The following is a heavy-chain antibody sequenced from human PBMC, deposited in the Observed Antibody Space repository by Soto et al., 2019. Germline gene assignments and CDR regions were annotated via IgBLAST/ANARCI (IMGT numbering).Heavy chain of an antibody. CDR2: IKEDGSEK. Sequence: EVELVESGGGLVQPGGSLRLSCAASGFTFGSFWMVWVRQAPGKGLEWVASIKEDGSEKFYLDSVKGRFTISRDNAKNSLSLQMNSLRAEDTAVYHCARDGRSGGDRINDYWGQGTLVTVSS. CDR3: ARDGRSGGDRINDY. J-gene: IGHJ4*02. CDR1: GFTFGSFW. V-gene: IGHV3-7*01. D-gene: IGHD1-26*01.